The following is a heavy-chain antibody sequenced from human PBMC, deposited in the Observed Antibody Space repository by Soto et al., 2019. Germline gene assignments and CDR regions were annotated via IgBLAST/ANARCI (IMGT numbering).Heavy chain of an antibody. J-gene: IGHJ4*02. D-gene: IGHD3-10*01. V-gene: IGHV4-30-2*01. Sequence: SETLSLTCAVSGGSISSGDYSWSWIRQPPGKGLEWIGYIYHSGITYYNPSLKTRVTISVDRSKNHFSLKLNSVTAADTAVYYCSRDGSGSYYITDYWGKGTLVTGSS. CDR3: SRDGSGSYYITDY. CDR2: IYHSGIT. CDR1: GGSISSGDYS.